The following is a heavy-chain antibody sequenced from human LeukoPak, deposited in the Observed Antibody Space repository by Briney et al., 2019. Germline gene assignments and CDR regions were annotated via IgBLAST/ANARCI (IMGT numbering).Heavy chain of an antibody. CDR1: GGSISSYY. V-gene: IGHV4-59*01. Sequence: KPSETLSLTCTVSGGSISSYYWSWIRQPPGKGLEWIGYIYYSGSTNYNPSLKSRVTISVDTSKNQFSLKLSSVTAADTAVYYCARRGSSTGTTRVPLYYFDYWGQGTLVTVSS. D-gene: IGHD1-7*01. J-gene: IGHJ4*02. CDR2: IYYSGST. CDR3: ARRGSSTGTTRVPLYYFDY.